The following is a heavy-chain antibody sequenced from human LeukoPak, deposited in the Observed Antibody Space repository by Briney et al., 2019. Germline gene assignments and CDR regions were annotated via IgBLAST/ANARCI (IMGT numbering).Heavy chain of an antibody. CDR1: GGSISSNSYY. J-gene: IGHJ4*02. V-gene: IGHV4-39*07. D-gene: IGHD6-19*01. CDR2: IFYSGSA. CDR3: ASRIAVSKFDY. Sequence: PSETLSLTCTVSGGSISSNSYYWGWIRQPPGKGLEWVGYIFYSGSAYYNPSLKSRVTISVDTSKNQFSLKLTSVTAADTAVYYCASRIAVSKFDYWGQGTLVTVSS.